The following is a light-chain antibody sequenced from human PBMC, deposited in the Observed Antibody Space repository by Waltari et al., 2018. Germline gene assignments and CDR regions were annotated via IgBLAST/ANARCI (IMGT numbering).Light chain of an antibody. J-gene: IGKJ2*01. CDR2: KAS. V-gene: IGKV1-5*03. CDR3: QQYNTYSS. Sequence: DIQMTQSPYSLSASVGDRVTITCRASQSISNWLAWYQQKPGKAPILLIYKASILKSGVPSRFSGSGSGTQFTLTISSLQPGYFATYYCQQYNTYSSLGQGTKLEIK. CDR1: QSISNW.